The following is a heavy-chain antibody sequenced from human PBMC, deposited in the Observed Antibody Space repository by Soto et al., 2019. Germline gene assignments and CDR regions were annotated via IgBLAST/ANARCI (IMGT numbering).Heavy chain of an antibody. CDR2: IIPIFGTA. Sequence: SVKVSCKAPGGTFSSYAISWVRQAPGQGLEWTGGIIPIFGTANYAQKFQGRVTITADESTSTAYMELSSLRSEDTAVYYCARLNNWNYGIFDYWGQGTLVTVSS. CDR3: ARLNNWNYGIFDY. CDR1: GGTFSSYA. V-gene: IGHV1-69*13. D-gene: IGHD1-7*01. J-gene: IGHJ4*02.